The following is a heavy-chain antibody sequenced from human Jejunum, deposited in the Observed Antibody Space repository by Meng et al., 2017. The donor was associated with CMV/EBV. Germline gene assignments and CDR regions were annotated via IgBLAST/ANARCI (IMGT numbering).Heavy chain of an antibody. CDR1: GFNLDDYG. J-gene: IGHJ4*03. Sequence: GFNLDDYGMNWVRQAPGKGVEWVGFIRSKNSGGTTEYAASVKGRFLVSRDESNSVTYLQMNDLRIEDTAIYYCTRCGINCYLDYWGQGTLVTVSS. V-gene: IGHV3-49*04. CDR2: IRSKNSGGTT. D-gene: IGHD2-15*01. CDR3: TRCGINCYLDY.